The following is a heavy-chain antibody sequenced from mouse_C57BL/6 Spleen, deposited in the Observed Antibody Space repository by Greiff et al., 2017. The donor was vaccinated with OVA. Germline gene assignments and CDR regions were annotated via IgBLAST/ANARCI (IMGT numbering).Heavy chain of an antibody. CDR2: IYPGDGDT. CDR3: ARSPYYGSSYDYFDY. Sequence: VQLQQSGPELVKPGASVKISCKASGYAFSSSWMNWVKQRPGKGLEWIGRIYPGDGDTNYNGKFKGKATLTADKSSSTAYMQLSSLTSEDSAVYVCARSPYYGSSYDYFDYWGQGTTLTVSS. D-gene: IGHD1-1*01. CDR1: GYAFSSSW. J-gene: IGHJ2*01. V-gene: IGHV1-82*01.